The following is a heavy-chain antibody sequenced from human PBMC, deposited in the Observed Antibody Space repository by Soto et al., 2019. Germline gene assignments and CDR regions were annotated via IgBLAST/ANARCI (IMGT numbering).Heavy chain of an antibody. CDR2: IYSGGST. Sequence: GGSLRLSCAASGFTFSSYAMHWVRQAPGKGLEWVSFIYSGGSTYYADSVKGRFTISRDKSKNTLYLQMNSLRADDTAVYYWASVETERYYYGMDVWGQGNTVTIS. CDR1: GFTFSSYA. CDR3: ASVETERYYYGMDV. D-gene: IGHD2-15*01. J-gene: IGHJ6*02. V-gene: IGHV3-66*01.